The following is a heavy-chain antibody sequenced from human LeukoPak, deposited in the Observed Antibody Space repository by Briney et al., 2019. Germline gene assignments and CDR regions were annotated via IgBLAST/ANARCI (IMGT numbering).Heavy chain of an antibody. CDR2: ISSSGDSI. D-gene: IGHD4-23*01. Sequence: GGSLRLSCAASGFTISGYYMSWIRQAPGKGLEWVSYISSSGDSIYYADSVKGRFTISRDNANNSLYLRMNSLRAEDTAVYYCASAVRFSTWGQGTLVTVSS. CDR3: ASAVRFST. CDR1: GFTISGYY. V-gene: IGHV3-11*04. J-gene: IGHJ1*01.